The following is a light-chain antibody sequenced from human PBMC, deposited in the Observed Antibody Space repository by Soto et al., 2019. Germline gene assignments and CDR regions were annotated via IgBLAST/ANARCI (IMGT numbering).Light chain of an antibody. CDR1: SSNIGSNY. J-gene: IGLJ1*01. CDR3: AAWDDSLSGGYV. CDR2: SNN. V-gene: IGLV1-47*02. Sequence: QFVLTQPPSASGTPGQRVTISCSGSSSNIGSNYVYWYQQLPGTAPKLLIYSNNQRPSGVPDRFSGSKSGTSASLAISGLRSEDEADYYCAAWDDSLSGGYVFGTGTKVTVL.